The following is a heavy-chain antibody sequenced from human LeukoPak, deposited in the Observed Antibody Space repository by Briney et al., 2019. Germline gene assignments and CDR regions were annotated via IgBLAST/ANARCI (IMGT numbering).Heavy chain of an antibody. CDR1: GGSLSGYY. D-gene: IGHD6-19*01. V-gene: IGHV4-34*01. CDR3: ARTIAVAGTLYYYCGMDV. J-gene: IGHJ6*04. CDR2: INHSGGT. Sequence: PSETLALTCAVYGGSLSGYYWTWIRQPPGKGLEWIGEINHSGGTNYNPSLKSRVTISVDTSKSQFSLKLSSVTAADTAVYYCARTIAVAGTLYYYCGMDVWGKGTTVTVSS.